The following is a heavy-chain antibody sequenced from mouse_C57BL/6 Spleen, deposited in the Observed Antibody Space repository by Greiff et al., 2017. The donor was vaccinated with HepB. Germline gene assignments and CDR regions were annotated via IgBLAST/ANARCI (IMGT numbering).Heavy chain of an antibody. Sequence: EVQLQQSGPELVKPGASVKMSCKASGYTFTSYVMHWVKQKPGQGLEWIGYIYPYNDGPKYNEKFKGKATLTSDKSSSTAYMELSSLTSEDSAVYYCARDPYYYGSSYWFSYWGQGTLVTVSA. V-gene: IGHV1-14*01. CDR2: IYPYNDGP. J-gene: IGHJ3*01. CDR3: ARDPYYYGSSYWFSY. CDR1: GYTFTSYV. D-gene: IGHD1-1*01.